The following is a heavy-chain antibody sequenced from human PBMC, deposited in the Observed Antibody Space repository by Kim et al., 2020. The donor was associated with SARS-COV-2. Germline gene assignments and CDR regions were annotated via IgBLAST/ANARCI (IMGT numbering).Heavy chain of an antibody. CDR2: ISGSGGST. CDR3: AKGSYGSGSYYNSVKVGYYYYMDV. J-gene: IGHJ6*03. D-gene: IGHD3-10*01. CDR1: GFTFSSYA. V-gene: IGHV3-23*01. Sequence: GGSLRLSCAASGFTFSSYAMSWVRQAPGKGLEWVSAISGSGGSTYYADSVKGRFTISRDNSKNTLYLQMNSLRAEDTAVYYCAKGSYGSGSYYNSVKVGYYYYMDVWGKGTTVTVSS.